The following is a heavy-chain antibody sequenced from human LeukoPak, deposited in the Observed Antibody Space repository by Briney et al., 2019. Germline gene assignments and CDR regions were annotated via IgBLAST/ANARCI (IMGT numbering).Heavy chain of an antibody. Sequence: SETLSLTCTVSGGSISHYYWSWIRQPAGKGLEWIGHIYSTGSPNNNPSLKSRVTISLAKSKNQFSRKLTSVTAADTAVYYCARAYSISWYYFDYWGQGTLVTVSS. D-gene: IGHD6-13*01. J-gene: IGHJ4*02. CDR1: GGSISHYY. CDR2: IYSTGSP. CDR3: ARAYSISWYYFDY. V-gene: IGHV4-4*07.